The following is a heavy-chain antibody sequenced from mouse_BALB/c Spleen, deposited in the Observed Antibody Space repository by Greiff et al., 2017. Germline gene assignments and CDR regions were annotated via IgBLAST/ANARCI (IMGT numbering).Heavy chain of an antibody. D-gene: IGHD1-1*02. V-gene: IGHV1S135*01. CDR1: GYSFTNYY. CDR2: IDPFNGGT. CDR3: ARRVGYFYAMDY. Sequence: VQLQQSGPELMKPGASVKISCKASGYSFTNYYMHWVKQSHGKSLEWIGYIDPFNGGTSYNQKFKGKATLTVDKSSSTAYMHLSSLTSEDSAVYYCARRVGYFYAMDYWGQGTSVTVSS. J-gene: IGHJ4*01.